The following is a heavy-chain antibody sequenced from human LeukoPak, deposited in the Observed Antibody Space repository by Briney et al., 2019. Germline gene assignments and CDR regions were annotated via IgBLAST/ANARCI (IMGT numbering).Heavy chain of an antibody. V-gene: IGHV4-38-2*02. J-gene: IGHJ4*02. CDR3: ARNGLLRFLEPQDY. Sequence: SETLSLTCTVSGYFISSGYYWGWIRQPPGKGLEWIASIYHSGSTYCNPPLKSRVTISVDTSKNQFSLRLSSVTAADTAVYYCARNGLLRFLEPQDYWDQGTLVTVSS. CDR2: IYHSGST. D-gene: IGHD3-3*01. CDR1: GYFISSGYY.